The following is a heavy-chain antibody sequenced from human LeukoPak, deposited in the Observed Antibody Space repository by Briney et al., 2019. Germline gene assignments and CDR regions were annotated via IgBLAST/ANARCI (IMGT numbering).Heavy chain of an antibody. D-gene: IGHD4-17*01. J-gene: IGHJ4*02. CDR2: IIPIFGTA. CDR3: ARGSTVTTYYYFDY. V-gene: IGHV1-69*06. CDR1: GGTFSSYA. Sequence: SVKVSCKASGGTFSSYAISWVRQAPGQGLEWMGGIIPIFGTANYAQKFQGRVTITADKSTSTAYMELSSLRSEDTAVYYCARGSTVTTYYYFDYWGQGTQVTVSS.